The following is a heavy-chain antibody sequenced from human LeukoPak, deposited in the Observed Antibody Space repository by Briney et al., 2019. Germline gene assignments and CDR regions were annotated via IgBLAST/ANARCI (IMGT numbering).Heavy chain of an antibody. V-gene: IGHV3-21*01. CDR3: ARDNAAVAGGDAFDI. D-gene: IGHD6-19*01. CDR1: GFTFSSYS. Sequence: GGSLRLSCAASGFTFSSYSMNWVRQAPGKGLEWVSSISSSSSYIYYADSVKGRFTISRDNAKNSLYLQMNSLRAEDTDVYYCARDNAAVAGGDAFDIWGQGTMVTVSS. J-gene: IGHJ3*02. CDR2: ISSSSSYI.